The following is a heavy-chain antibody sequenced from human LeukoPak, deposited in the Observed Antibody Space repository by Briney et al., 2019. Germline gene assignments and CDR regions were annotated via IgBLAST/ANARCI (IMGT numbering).Heavy chain of an antibody. D-gene: IGHD4/OR15-4a*01. CDR1: GGSISSRNYY. J-gene: IGHJ4*02. CDR3: ARTLRTIARGVTEDPFDY. V-gene: IGHV4-39*07. Sequence: SETLSLTCTVSGGSISSRNYYWGWIRQPPGKGLEWIGSIYYSGSTYYKPSLKSRITISVDTSKKQFSLKLSSVTAADTAVYYCARTLRTIARGVTEDPFDYWGQGTLVTVSS. CDR2: IYYSGST.